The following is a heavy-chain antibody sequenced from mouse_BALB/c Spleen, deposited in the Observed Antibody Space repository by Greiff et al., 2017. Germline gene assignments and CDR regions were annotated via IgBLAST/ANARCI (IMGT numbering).Heavy chain of an antibody. CDR3: ARDGYGSSSFAY. J-gene: IGHJ3*01. D-gene: IGHD1-1*01. CDR1: GDSITSGY. CDR2: ISYSGST. Sequence: EVKVEESGPSLVKPSQTLSLTCSVTGDSITSGYWNWIRKFPGNKLEYMGYISYSGSTYYNPSLKSRISITRDTSKNQYYLQLNSVTTEDTATYYCARDGYGSSSFAYWGQGTLVTVSA. V-gene: IGHV3-8*02.